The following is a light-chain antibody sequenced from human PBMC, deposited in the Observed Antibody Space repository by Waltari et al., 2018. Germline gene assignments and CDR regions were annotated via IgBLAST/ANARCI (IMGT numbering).Light chain of an antibody. CDR2: EVN. CDR3: CSYAGRGTYV. Sequence: QSALTQPASVSGTPGQSITISCTGTTSDVGNYDLVSWYQQHPGKAPKLLIVEVNKRPSGVSSRFSGSKSGNTASLTISGLQAEDEADYYCCSYAGRGTYVFGSGTKVTVL. CDR1: TSDVGNYDL. J-gene: IGLJ1*01. V-gene: IGLV2-23*02.